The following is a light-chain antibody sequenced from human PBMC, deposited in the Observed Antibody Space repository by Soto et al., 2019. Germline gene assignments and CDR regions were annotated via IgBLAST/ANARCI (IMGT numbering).Light chain of an antibody. Sequence: DIQMSQSPSSVSASVGDRVTITCRASQGIGSWLAWYQQKPGKAPKLLIYGVSSLQSGVPSRFSGSGSGTDFTLTINSLQPEDFAAYYCQQAHSFPLTFGGGTKVEIK. V-gene: IGKV1-12*01. J-gene: IGKJ4*01. CDR2: GVS. CDR1: QGIGSW. CDR3: QQAHSFPLT.